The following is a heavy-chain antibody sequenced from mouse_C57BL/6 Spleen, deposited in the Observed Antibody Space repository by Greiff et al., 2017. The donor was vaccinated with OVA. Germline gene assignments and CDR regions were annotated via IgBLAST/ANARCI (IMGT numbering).Heavy chain of an antibody. D-gene: IGHD1-1*01. Sequence: QVQLQQPGAELVKPGASVKMSCKASGYTFTSYWITWVKQRPGQGLEWIGDIYPGSGSTNYNEKFKSKATLTVDTSSSTAYMQLSSLTSEDSAVYYCARSNYYGSSFSYFDYWGQGTTLTVSS. CDR1: GYTFTSYW. V-gene: IGHV1-55*01. CDR2: IYPGSGST. CDR3: ARSNYYGSSFSYFDY. J-gene: IGHJ2*01.